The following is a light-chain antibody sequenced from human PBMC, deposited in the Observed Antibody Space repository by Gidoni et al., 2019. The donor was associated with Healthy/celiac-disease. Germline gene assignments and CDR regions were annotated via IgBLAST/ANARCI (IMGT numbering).Light chain of an antibody. CDR2: LVS. CDR1: QSILHSNGYNY. J-gene: IGKJ1*01. CDR3: MQALQTPRT. V-gene: IGKV2-28*01. Sequence: DIVMTPSPLSLHVTPGEPASISCRSSQSILHSNGYNYLDWYLQKPGQSPQLLIYLVSNRASGVPDRFSGSGSGTDFTLKISRVEAEDVGVYYCMQALQTPRTFGQGTKVEIK.